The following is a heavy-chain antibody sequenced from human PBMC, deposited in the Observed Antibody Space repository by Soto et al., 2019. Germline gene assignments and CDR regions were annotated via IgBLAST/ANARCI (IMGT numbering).Heavy chain of an antibody. CDR2: ISGSGGST. V-gene: IGHV3-23*01. J-gene: IGHJ6*02. Sequence: GGSLRLSCAASGFTFSSYAMSWVRQAPGKGLEWVSAISGSGGSTYYADSVKGRFTISRDNAKNSLYLQMNSLRAEDTAVYYCARDQGGYYYYGMDVWGQATTVTVSS. CDR1: GFTFSSYA. D-gene: IGHD3-16*01. CDR3: ARDQGGYYYYGMDV.